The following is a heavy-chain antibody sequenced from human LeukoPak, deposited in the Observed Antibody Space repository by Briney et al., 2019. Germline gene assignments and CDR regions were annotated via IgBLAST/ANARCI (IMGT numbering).Heavy chain of an antibody. CDR3: ARVRSSSGSDAFDI. J-gene: IGHJ3*02. CDR1: GGSISSGGYY. V-gene: IGHV4-31*03. D-gene: IGHD3-22*01. CDR2: IYYSGGT. Sequence: SQTLSLTCTVSGGSISSGGYYWSWIRQHPGKGLEWIGYIYYSGGTYYNPSLKSRVTVSVDTSKNQFSLKLSSVTAADTAVYYCARVRSSSGSDAFDIWGQGTMVTVSS.